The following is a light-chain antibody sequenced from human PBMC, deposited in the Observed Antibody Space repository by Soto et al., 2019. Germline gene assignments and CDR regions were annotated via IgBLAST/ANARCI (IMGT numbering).Light chain of an antibody. CDR2: GAS. V-gene: IGKV3-20*01. CDR1: HSVTSRY. Sequence: EIVLTQSPGTLSLSPGERATLSCRASHSVTSRYLAWYQQKPGQAPRLLIYGASNRPTGVPDRFSGSGSGTDFTLTISRLEPEDFAVYFCRQYGSFKWTFGQGTKVEIK. J-gene: IGKJ1*01. CDR3: RQYGSFKWT.